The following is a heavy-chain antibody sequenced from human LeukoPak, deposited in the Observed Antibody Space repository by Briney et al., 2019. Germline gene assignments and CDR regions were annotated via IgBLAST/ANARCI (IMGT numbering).Heavy chain of an antibody. Sequence: GGSLRLSCAASGFIVSSNYMSWVRQAPGKGLEWVSVIYGGGSTYYADSVKGRFTISRDNSKNTLYLQMNSLRAEDTAVYYCARSRYSSSWFDYWGQGTLVTVSS. CDR3: ARSRYSSSWFDY. V-gene: IGHV3-53*01. J-gene: IGHJ4*02. CDR1: GFIVSSNY. D-gene: IGHD6-13*01. CDR2: IYGGGST.